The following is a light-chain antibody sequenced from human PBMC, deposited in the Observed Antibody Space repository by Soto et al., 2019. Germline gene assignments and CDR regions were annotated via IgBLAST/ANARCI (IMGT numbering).Light chain of an antibody. CDR1: SSDVGGYNY. CDR3: SSDTSSSAFV. J-gene: IGLJ1*01. Sequence: QSALTQPASVSGSPGQSITISCTGTSSDVGGYNYVSWYQQHPGKAPKLMIYDVSNRPSGVSHRFSGSKSGNTASLTISGLDDDDGADYCRSSDTSSSAFVFGAGTKVTVL. V-gene: IGLV2-14*01. CDR2: DVS.